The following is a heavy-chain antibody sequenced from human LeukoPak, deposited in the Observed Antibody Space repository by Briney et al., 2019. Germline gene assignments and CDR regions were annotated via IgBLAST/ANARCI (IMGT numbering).Heavy chain of an antibody. Sequence: GGSLRLSCAASGFTFSSYAMSWVRQAPGKGLEWVSAISGSGGSTYYADSVKGRFTISRDNSKNTLYLQMNSLRAEDTAVYYCAKNEYSGYDLNPLTSDWGQGTLATVSS. J-gene: IGHJ4*02. CDR3: AKNEYSGYDLNPLTSD. V-gene: IGHV3-23*01. CDR2: ISGSGGST. CDR1: GFTFSSYA. D-gene: IGHD5-12*01.